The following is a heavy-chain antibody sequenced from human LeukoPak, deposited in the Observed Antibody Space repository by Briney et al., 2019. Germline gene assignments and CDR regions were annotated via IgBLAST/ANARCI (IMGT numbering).Heavy chain of an antibody. CDR1: GGSISRSGYY. V-gene: IGHV4-39*01. CDR2: IYYSGSG. CDR3: ARGYSSSWDFDY. J-gene: IGHJ4*02. Sequence: SETLSLTCTVSGGSISRSGYYWGWIRQPPGKGLEWIGSIYYSGSGYYNPSLKSRVTISVDTSKNKCSLKLSSVTAADTAVYYCARGYSSSWDFDYWGQGTLVTVSS. D-gene: IGHD6-13*01.